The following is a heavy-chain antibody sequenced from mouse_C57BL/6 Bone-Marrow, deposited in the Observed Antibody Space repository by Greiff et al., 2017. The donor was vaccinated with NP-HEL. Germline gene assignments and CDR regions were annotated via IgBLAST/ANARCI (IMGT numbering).Heavy chain of an antibody. CDR2: ISDGGSYT. CDR3: ARERSLYRYYFDY. Sequence: DVKLVESGGGLVKPGGSLKLSCAASGFTFSSYAMSWVRQTPEKRLEWVATISDGGSYTYYPDNVKGRFTISRDNAKNNLYLQMSHLKSEDTAMYYCARERSLYRYYFDYWGQGTTLTVSS. D-gene: IGHD6-2*01. J-gene: IGHJ2*01. V-gene: IGHV5-4*01. CDR1: GFTFSSYA.